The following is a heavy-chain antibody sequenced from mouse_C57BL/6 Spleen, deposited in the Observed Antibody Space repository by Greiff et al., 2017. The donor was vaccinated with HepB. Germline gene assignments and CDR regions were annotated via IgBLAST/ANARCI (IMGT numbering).Heavy chain of an antibody. D-gene: IGHD2-5*01. Sequence: VQLQQSGPELVKPGASVKISCKASGYSFTDYNMNWVKQSNGKSLEWIGVINPNYGTTSYNQKFNGKATLTVDQSSSTAYMQLNSLTSEDSAVYYCARRTRSNYDYAMDYWGQGTSVTVSS. CDR2: INPNYGTT. J-gene: IGHJ4*01. CDR1: GYSFTDYN. V-gene: IGHV1-39*01. CDR3: ARRTRSNYDYAMDY.